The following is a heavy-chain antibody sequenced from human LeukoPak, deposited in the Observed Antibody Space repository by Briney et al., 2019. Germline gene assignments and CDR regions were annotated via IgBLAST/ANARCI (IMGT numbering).Heavy chain of an antibody. Sequence: SETLSLTCTVSGGSISSSSYYWGWIRQPPGKGLEWIGSIYYSGSTYYNPSLKSRVTISVDTSKNQFSLKLSSVTAADTAVYYCANTDWLFPWGGAGSVDVWGQGTTVTVSS. CDR1: GGSISSSSYY. V-gene: IGHV4-39*01. D-gene: IGHD3-9*01. CDR3: ANTDWLFPWGGAGSVDV. CDR2: IYYSGST. J-gene: IGHJ6*02.